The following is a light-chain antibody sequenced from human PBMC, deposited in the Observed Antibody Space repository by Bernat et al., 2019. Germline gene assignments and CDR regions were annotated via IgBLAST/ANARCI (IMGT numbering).Light chain of an antibody. CDR1: SSNIGSNT. CDR2: RNN. CDR3: AAWDDSLNGPV. V-gene: IGLV1-44*01. J-gene: IGLJ2*01. Sequence: QSVLTQPPSASGTPGQRVTISCSGSSSNIGSNTVNWYQQLPGTGPKLLIYRNNQRPSGVPDRFSGSKSGTSASLAISGLQSEDEADYYCAAWDDSLNGPVFGGGTKLTVL.